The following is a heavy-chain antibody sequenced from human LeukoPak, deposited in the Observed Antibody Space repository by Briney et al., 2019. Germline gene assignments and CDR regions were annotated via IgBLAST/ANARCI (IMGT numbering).Heavy chain of an antibody. D-gene: IGHD6-13*01. CDR2: INHSGST. J-gene: IGHJ5*02. CDR3: ARGRGQQPHWFDP. CDR1: GGSFSGYY. V-gene: IGHV4-34*01. Sequence: SETLSLTCAVYGGSFSGYYWSWIRQPPGKGLEWIGEINHSGSTNYNPSLKSRVTISVDTSKNQFSLKLSSVTAAGTAVYYCARGRGQQPHWFDPWGQGTLVTVSS.